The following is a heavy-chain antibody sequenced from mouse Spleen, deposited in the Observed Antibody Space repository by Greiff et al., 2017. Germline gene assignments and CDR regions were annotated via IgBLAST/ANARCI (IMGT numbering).Heavy chain of an antibody. CDR1: GFTFSSYT. J-gene: IGHJ2*01. CDR3: ARLDDGYYAYYFDY. D-gene: IGHD2-3*01. CDR2: ISSGGGNT. V-gene: IGHV5-9*04. Sequence: EVKLVESGGGLVKPGGSLKLSCAASGFTFSSYTMSWVRQTPAKRLEWVATISSGGGNTYYPDSVKGRFTISRDNARNTLYLQMSSLRSEDTAMYYCARLDDGYYAYYFDYWGQGTTLTVSS.